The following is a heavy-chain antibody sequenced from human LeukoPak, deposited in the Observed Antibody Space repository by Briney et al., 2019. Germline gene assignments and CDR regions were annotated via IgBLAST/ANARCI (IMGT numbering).Heavy chain of an antibody. CDR3: ARDKVPREMAANWFDP. Sequence: GGSLRLSCAASGFTFSSYWMSWVRQAPGKGLEWVANIKQDGSEKYYVDSVKGRFTISRDNAKNSLYLQMNSLRAEDTAVYYCARDKVPREMAANWFDPWGQGTLVTVSS. D-gene: IGHD5-24*01. CDR1: GFTFSSYW. J-gene: IGHJ5*02. V-gene: IGHV3-7*01. CDR2: IKQDGSEK.